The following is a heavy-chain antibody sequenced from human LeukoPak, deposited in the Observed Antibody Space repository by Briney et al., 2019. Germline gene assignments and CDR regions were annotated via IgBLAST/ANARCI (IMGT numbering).Heavy chain of an antibody. D-gene: IGHD2-2*01. CDR1: GGSISSSSYY. CDR2: IYYSGST. Sequence: SETLSLTCTVSGGSISSSSYYWGWIRQPPGKGLEWIGSIYYSGSTYYNPSLKSRVTISVDTSKNQFFLKLSSVTAADTALYYCARDRAYCSSTSCSRWFDPWGQGTLVTVSS. J-gene: IGHJ5*02. V-gene: IGHV4-39*07. CDR3: ARDRAYCSSTSCSRWFDP.